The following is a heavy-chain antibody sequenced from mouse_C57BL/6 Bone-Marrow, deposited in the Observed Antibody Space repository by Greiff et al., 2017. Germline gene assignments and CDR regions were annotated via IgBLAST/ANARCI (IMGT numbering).Heavy chain of an antibody. D-gene: IGHD1-3*01. CDR2: IDPSDSYT. CDR3: ARWSSFDY. CDR1: GYTFTSYW. Sequence: QVQLKQPGAELVKPGASVKLSCKASGYTFTSYWMQWVKQRPGQGLEWIGEIDPSDSYTNYNQKFKGKATLTVDTSSSTAYMQLSSLTSEDSAVYYCARWSSFDYWGQGTTLTVSS. V-gene: IGHV1-50*01. J-gene: IGHJ2*01.